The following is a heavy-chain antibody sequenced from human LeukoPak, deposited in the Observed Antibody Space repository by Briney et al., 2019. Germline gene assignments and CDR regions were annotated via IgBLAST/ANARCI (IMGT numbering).Heavy chain of an antibody. CDR2: INTNTGNP. Sequence: ASVKVSCKASGYTFTSYAMNWVRQARGQGLDWMECINTNTGNPTYAQGFTGRFVFSLDTSVSTAYLQISSLKAEDTAVYYCARDPPYQLLYEWGDYWGQGTLVTVSS. D-gene: IGHD2-2*02. CDR3: ARDPPYQLLYEWGDY. V-gene: IGHV7-4-1*02. J-gene: IGHJ4*02. CDR1: GYTFTSYA.